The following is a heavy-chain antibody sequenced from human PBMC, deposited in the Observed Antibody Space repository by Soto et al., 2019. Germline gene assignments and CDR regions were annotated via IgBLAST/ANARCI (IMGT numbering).Heavy chain of an antibody. D-gene: IGHD5-18*01. J-gene: IGHJ4*02. CDR3: ASNGYSYGGGYFDY. Sequence: EVQLVESGGGLVQPGGSLRLSCAASGFTVSSNYMSWVRQAPGKGLEWVSVIYSGGSAYYADSVKGRFTISRDNSKNTLYLQMNSLGAEDTAVYYCASNGYSYGGGYFDYWGQGNLVTVSS. CDR2: IYSGGSA. V-gene: IGHV3-66*01. CDR1: GFTVSSNY.